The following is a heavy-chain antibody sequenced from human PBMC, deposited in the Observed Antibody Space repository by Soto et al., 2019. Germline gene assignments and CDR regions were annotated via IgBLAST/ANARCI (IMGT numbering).Heavy chain of an antibody. CDR1: GFTVSSKY. V-gene: IGHV3-53*02. CDR2: ILSAGLI. CDR3: AREAPRDV. Sequence: DVQLVETGGELIQPGGSLRLSCAASGFTVSSKYMSWVRQAPGKGLEWISVILSAGLIYYAASVRGRFTISRDISKNIVYLEMTSLRADDTAVYYCAREAPRDVGGQGTTVTVSS. J-gene: IGHJ6*02.